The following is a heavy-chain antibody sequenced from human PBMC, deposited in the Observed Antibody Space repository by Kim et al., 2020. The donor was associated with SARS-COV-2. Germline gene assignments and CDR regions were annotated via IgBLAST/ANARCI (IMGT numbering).Heavy chain of an antibody. CDR3: ARDPGYCSSTSCNDFDY. CDR1: GFTFSSYW. V-gene: IGHV3-7*01. CDR2: IKQDGSEK. D-gene: IGHD2-2*01. J-gene: IGHJ4*02. Sequence: GGSLRLSCAASGFTFSSYWKSWVRQAPGKGLEWVANIKQDGSEKYYVDSVKGRFTISRDNAKNSLYLQMNSLRAEDTAVYYCARDPGYCSSTSCNDFDYWGQGTLVTVSS.